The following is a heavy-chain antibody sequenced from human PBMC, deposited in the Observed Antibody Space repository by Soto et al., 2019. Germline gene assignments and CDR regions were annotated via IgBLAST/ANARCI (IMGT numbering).Heavy chain of an antibody. CDR1: GYIFTSYW. D-gene: IGHD3-22*01. CDR2: IYPGDSDT. J-gene: IGHJ3*02. V-gene: IGHV5-51*01. Sequence: PGESLKISCNGSGYIFTSYWIGWGRQMPGKGLEWMGIIYPGDSDTRYSPSFQGQVTISADKSISTAYLQWSSLKASDTAMYYCARFRSYYYDSSGYYDAFDIWGQGTMVTVSS. CDR3: ARFRSYYYDSSGYYDAFDI.